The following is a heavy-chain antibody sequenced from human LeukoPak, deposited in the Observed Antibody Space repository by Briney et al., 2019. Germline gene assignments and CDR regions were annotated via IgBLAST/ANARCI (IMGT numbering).Heavy chain of an antibody. J-gene: IGHJ6*03. CDR3: ARESIVVVPPDYYYYYYMDV. CDR2: IYTSGST. D-gene: IGHD2-2*01. Sequence: SETLSLTCTVSGGSISSYYWSWIRQPAGKGLEWIGRIYTSGSTNYNPSLKSRVTMSVDTSKNQFSLKLSSVPAADTAVYYCARESIVVVPPDYYYYYYMDVWGKGTTVTVSS. V-gene: IGHV4-4*07. CDR1: GGSISSYY.